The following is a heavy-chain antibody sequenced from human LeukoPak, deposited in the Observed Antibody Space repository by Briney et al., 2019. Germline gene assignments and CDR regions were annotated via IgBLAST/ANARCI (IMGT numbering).Heavy chain of an antibody. D-gene: IGHD2-2*01. CDR1: GFTFSSYG. CDR2: ISGSGGST. Sequence: GGSLRLSCAASGFTFSSYGMSWVRQAPGKGLDWVSGISGSGGSTYYADSVKGRFTISRDNSKNTLYLQMNNVRAEDTAVYYCAKDGTHTNSYYDYWGQGILVTVSS. V-gene: IGHV3-23*01. J-gene: IGHJ4*02. CDR3: AKDGTHTNSYYDY.